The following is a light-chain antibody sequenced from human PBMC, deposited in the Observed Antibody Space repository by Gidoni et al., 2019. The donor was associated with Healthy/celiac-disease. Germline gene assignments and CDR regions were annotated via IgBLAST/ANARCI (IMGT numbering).Light chain of an antibody. CDR1: QSISSW. V-gene: IGKV1-5*01. CDR3: QQYNSYPWT. CDR2: DAS. Sequence: DIQMTQSPSTLSASIGDRVTITCRASQSISSWLAWYRQKPGKAPKLLSYDASNLQSGVPSRFSGSGSGTEFTLTISSLQPDDFTTYYCQQYNSYPWTFGQGTKVEIK. J-gene: IGKJ1*01.